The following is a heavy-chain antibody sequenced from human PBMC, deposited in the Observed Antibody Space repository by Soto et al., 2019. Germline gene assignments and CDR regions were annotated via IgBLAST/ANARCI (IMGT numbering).Heavy chain of an antibody. J-gene: IGHJ5*02. D-gene: IGHD1-26*01. CDR2: ISISSSTI. V-gene: IGHV3-48*02. CDR3: ARDREDSGSYSGGWFDP. Sequence: EVQLVESGGGLVQPGGSLRLSCAASGFTFSSYSMDWVRQAPGKGLEWVSYISISSSTIYYADSVKGRFTISRDNAKNSLYLQLNRLRDEDTAVYYCARDREDSGSYSGGWFDPWGQGTLVTVSS. CDR1: GFTFSSYS.